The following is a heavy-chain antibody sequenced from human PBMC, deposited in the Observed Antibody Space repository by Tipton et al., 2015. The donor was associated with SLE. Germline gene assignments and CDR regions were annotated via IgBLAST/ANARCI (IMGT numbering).Heavy chain of an antibody. J-gene: IGHJ4*02. V-gene: IGHV4-59*12. CDR2: IYYSGST. CDR1: GGSISSYY. Sequence: TLSLTCTVSGGSISSYYWSWIRQPPGKGLEWIGYIYYSGSTNYNPSLKSRVTISVDTSKNQFSLKLSSVTAADTAVYYCARGLYGSGNFDYWGQGTLITVSS. CDR3: ARGLYGSGNFDY. D-gene: IGHD3-10*01.